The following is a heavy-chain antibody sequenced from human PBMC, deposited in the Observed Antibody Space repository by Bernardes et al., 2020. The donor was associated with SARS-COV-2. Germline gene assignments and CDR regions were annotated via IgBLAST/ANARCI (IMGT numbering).Heavy chain of an antibody. CDR1: GGSITSYY. D-gene: IGHD3-10*01. CDR3: AREGYYGSGSDHDVFDI. Sequence: SETLSLTRTVSGGSITSYYWSWIRQPPGNGLEWIGYIYFSGSTKYNPSLKSRVTISVVTSKNQLSLQLTSVTAADTAMYYCAREGYYGSGSDHDVFDIWGQGTMVTVSS. V-gene: IGHV4-59*01. J-gene: IGHJ3*02. CDR2: IYFSGST.